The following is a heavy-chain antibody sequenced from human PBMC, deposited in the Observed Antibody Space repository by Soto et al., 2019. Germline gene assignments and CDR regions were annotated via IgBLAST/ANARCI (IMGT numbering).Heavy chain of an antibody. CDR1: GFTFSTYT. CDR2: ITGSSRFI. Sequence: EVQLVESGGGLVKPGGSLRLSCAASGFTFSTYTMNWVRQAPGKGLEWVSSITGSSRFIYYADSVKGRFTISRDNAETSLYLQMNSLRAEDTAVYYCARVGGGIVVVPAANRGDYWGQGTLVTVSS. J-gene: IGHJ4*02. CDR3: ARVGGGIVVVPAANRGDY. V-gene: IGHV3-21*01. D-gene: IGHD2-2*01.